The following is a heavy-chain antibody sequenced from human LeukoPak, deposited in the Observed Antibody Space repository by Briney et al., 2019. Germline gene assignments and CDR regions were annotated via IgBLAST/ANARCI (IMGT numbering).Heavy chain of an antibody. J-gene: IGHJ4*02. CDR2: MNPNSGNT. V-gene: IGHV1-8*01. CDR1: GYTFTSYD. D-gene: IGHD3-10*01. Sequence: ASVKVSCKASGYTFTSYDINWVRQATGQGLEWMGWMNPNSGNTGYAQKFQGRVTMTRNTSISIAYMELNSLRSEDTAVYYCARSWPMVRGVRKYYFDYWGQGTLVTVSS. CDR3: ARSWPMVRGVRKYYFDY.